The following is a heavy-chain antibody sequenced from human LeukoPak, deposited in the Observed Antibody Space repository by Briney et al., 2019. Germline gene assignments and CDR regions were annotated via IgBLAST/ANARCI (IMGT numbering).Heavy chain of an antibody. V-gene: IGHV1-2*02. CDR2: INPNSGST. Sequence: ASVKVSCKASGYTFTGYYMHWVRQAPGQGLEWMGWINPNSGSTNYAQKLQGRVTMTTDTSTSTAYMELRSLRSDDTAVYYCASLLRWPGAFDYWGQGTLVTVSS. D-gene: IGHD4-23*01. CDR3: ASLLRWPGAFDY. CDR1: GYTFTGYY. J-gene: IGHJ4*02.